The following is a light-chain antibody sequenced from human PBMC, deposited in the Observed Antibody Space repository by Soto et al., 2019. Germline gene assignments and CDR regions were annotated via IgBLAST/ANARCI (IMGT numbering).Light chain of an antibody. V-gene: IGLV2-23*01. J-gene: IGLJ1*01. CDR3: CSYAGSSTLYV. CDR2: EGS. CDR1: SSDVGSYNL. Sequence: SALTQPASVSGSPGQSITISCTGTSSDVGSYNLVSWYQQHPGKAPKLMIYEGSKRPSGVSNRFSGSKSGNTASLTISGLQAEDEADYYCCSYAGSSTLYVFGTGTKLTVL.